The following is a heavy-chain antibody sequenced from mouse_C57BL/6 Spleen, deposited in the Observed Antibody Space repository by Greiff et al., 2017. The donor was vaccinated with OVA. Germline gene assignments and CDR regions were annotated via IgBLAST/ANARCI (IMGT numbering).Heavy chain of an antibody. CDR1: GYTFTSYW. CDR3: ARSRDGYAWFAY. J-gene: IGHJ3*01. V-gene: IGHV1-55*01. Sequence: VQLQQPGAELVKPGASVKMSCKASGYTFTSYWITWVKQRPGQGLEWIGDIYPGSGSTNYNEKFTSKATLTVDPSSSTAYMQLSSLTSADSAVYYCARSRDGYAWFAYWGQGTLVTVSA. CDR2: IYPGSGST. D-gene: IGHD2-2*01.